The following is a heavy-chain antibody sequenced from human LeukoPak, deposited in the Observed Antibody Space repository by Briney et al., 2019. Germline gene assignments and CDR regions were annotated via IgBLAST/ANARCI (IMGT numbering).Heavy chain of an antibody. Sequence: PGGSLRLSCAASGFTFSDHYMDWVRQAPGKGLEWVGRTRNRARGYSTEYAASVKGRFTISRDDSKNSLYLQMNSLKIEDAAVYYCARVSTGQAYYYYMDVWGKGTTVTVSS. CDR1: GFTFSDHY. J-gene: IGHJ6*03. V-gene: IGHV3-72*01. CDR3: ARVSTGQAYYYYMDV. CDR2: TRNRARGYST.